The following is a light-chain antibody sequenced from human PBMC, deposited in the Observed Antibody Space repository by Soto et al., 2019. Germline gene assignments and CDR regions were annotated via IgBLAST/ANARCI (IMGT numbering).Light chain of an antibody. V-gene: IGKV1-12*01. J-gene: IGKJ1*01. CDR3: QQANSFPQT. Sequence: DIQMTQSPSSVSAPVGDRVTITCRATEVISQWLAWYQQKPGKPPRLLIYAASTLQNGVPSRFSGSGFGTDFTLTSNSLQPEDSGTYYCQQANSFPQTFGLGTRVEI. CDR2: AAS. CDR1: EVISQW.